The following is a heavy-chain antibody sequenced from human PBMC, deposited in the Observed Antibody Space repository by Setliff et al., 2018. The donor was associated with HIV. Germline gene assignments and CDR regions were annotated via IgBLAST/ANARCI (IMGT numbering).Heavy chain of an antibody. V-gene: IGHV3-7*01. CDR1: GFIFNDYW. CDR2: INQDGSEK. J-gene: IGHJ4*02. CDR3: ARDPLRATSLLTWWFPDY. D-gene: IGHD2-15*01. Sequence: PGGSLRLSCAVSGFIFNDYWMSWVRQAPGKGLEWVANINQDGSEKHYVDSVTGRFAISRDKSKNLLFLQMDNLRAEDTAVYYCARDPLRATSLLTWWFPDYWGQGTLVNVSS.